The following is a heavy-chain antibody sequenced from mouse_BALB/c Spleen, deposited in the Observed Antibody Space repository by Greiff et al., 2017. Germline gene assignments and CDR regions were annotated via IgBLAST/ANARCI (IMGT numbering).Heavy chain of an antibody. J-gene: IGHJ2*01. CDR3: ARTTVVGYYFDY. V-gene: IGHV14-3*02. CDR2: IDPANGNT. Sequence: VQLKQSGAELVKPGASVKLSCTASGFNIKDTYMHWVKQRPEQGLEWIGRIDPANGNTKYDPKFQGKATITADTSSNTAYLQLSSLTSEDTAVYYCARTTVVGYYFDYWGQGTTLTVSS. CDR1: GFNIKDTY. D-gene: IGHD1-1*01.